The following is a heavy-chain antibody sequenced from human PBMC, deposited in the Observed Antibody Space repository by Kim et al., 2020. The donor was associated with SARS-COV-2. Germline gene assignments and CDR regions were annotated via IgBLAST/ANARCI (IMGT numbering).Heavy chain of an antibody. V-gene: IGHV3-23*01. CDR3: AKSGSGSSGISDH. Sequence: GGSLRLSCAASGFTFSNYAMSWVRQSPGKGLERVSGFTGSGNTYYADSVKGRFTISRDNSKNALYLQMNSLRAEYTAVYYCAKSGSGSSGISDHWGQGTLVTVSS. J-gene: IGHJ4*02. CDR1: GFTFSNYA. CDR2: FTGSGNT. D-gene: IGHD2-15*01.